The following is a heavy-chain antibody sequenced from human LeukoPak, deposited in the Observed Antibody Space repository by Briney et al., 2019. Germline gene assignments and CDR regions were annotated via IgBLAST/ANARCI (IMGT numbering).Heavy chain of an antibody. CDR1: GFTFSSYG. V-gene: IGHV3-74*01. D-gene: IGHD7-27*01. CDR2: INNDGSDT. Sequence: GRSLRLSCAASGFTFSSYGMHWVRQAPGKGLVWVSYINNDGSDTSYADSVKGRFTISRDNAKNTLYLQMNSLRAEDTAVYYCAKDLNWGGRWGQGTLVTVSS. J-gene: IGHJ4*02. CDR3: AKDLNWGGR.